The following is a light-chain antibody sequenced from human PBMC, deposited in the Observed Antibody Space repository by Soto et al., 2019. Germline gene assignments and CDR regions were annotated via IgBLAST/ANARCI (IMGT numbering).Light chain of an antibody. CDR3: QSTASSGNYV. Sequence: SYELTQPPSVSVSPGQTARITCSGDALPKQYAYWYQQKPGQAPVLVIYKDSERPSGIPERFSGSSSGTTVTLTISGVQAEDEADYYCQSTASSGNYVFGTGTKVTVL. V-gene: IGLV3-25*02. J-gene: IGLJ1*01. CDR2: KDS. CDR1: ALPKQY.